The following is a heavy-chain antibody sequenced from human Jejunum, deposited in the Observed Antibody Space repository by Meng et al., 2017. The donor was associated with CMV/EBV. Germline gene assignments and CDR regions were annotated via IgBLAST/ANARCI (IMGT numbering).Heavy chain of an antibody. V-gene: IGHV6-1*01. Sequence: VSSKDVTWDWIRQSPSGGLEWLGRTYYRSKWYNDYAQSVKGRISVTPDTSKNQFSLELNSVSPADAAVYYCVTRCKFNLVWSFDIWGQGTTVTVSS. J-gene: IGHJ3*02. D-gene: IGHD6-6*01. CDR1: VSSKDVT. CDR2: TYYRSKWYN. CDR3: VTRCKFNLVWSFDI.